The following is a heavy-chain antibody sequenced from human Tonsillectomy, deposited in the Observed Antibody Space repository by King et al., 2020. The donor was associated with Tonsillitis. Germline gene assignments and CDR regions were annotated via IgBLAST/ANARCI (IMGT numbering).Heavy chain of an antibody. V-gene: IGHV4-4*07. CDR2: ISGSGST. Sequence: VQLQESGPGLVKPSETLSLTCTVSGDSISSNYWTWIRQPAGKGLEWIGRISGSGSTKYNPSLKSRVTMSADTSKNQFSLKLSSVTAADTAVYYCARDSPTYRAMGWFDPWGQGTLVTVSS. J-gene: IGHJ5*02. CDR3: ARDSPTYRAMGWFDP. CDR1: GDSISSNY. D-gene: IGHD5-18*01.